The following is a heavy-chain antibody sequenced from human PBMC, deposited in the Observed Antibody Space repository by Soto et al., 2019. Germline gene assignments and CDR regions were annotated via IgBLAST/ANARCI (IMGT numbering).Heavy chain of an antibody. CDR2: MYYSGST. CDR1: GGSISSSSYY. Sequence: PSETLSLTCTVSGGSISSSSYYWGWIRQPPGKGLEWIGSMYYSGSTYYNPSLKSRVPISADTSKNQFSLKLSSVTAADTAVYYCARHSKNWNSNWLDPWGQGTLVTVSS. CDR3: ARHSKNWNSNWLDP. V-gene: IGHV4-39*01. D-gene: IGHD1-7*01. J-gene: IGHJ5*02.